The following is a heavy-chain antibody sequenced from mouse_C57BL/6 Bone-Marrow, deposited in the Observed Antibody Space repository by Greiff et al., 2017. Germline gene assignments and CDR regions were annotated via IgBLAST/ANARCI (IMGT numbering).Heavy chain of an antibody. CDR3: AKGGNYVGDY. Sequence: QVQLQQPGAELVRPGTSVKLSCKASGYTFTSYWMHWVKQRPGQGLEWIGVIDPSESYTNYNQKFKGKATLTVDTSSSTAYMQLSSLTSEDSAVYYCAKGGNYVGDYWGQGTTLTVSS. CDR2: IDPSESYT. V-gene: IGHV1-59*01. J-gene: IGHJ2*01. CDR1: GYTFTSYW. D-gene: IGHD2-1*01.